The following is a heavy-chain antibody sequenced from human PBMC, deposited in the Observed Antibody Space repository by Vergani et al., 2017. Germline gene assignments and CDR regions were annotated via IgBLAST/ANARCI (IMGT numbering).Heavy chain of an antibody. D-gene: IGHD3-16*02. CDR2: IYPGDSDT. V-gene: IGHV5-51*01. CDR3: ARHEGLYDYVWGSYHDDAFDI. Sequence: EVQLVQSGAEVKKPGESLKISCKGSGYSFTSYWIGWVRQMPGKGLEWMGIIYPGDSDTRYSPSFQGQVTISADKSISTAYLQWSSLKASDTAMYYCARHEGLYDYVWGSYHDDAFDIWGQGTTVTVSS. CDR1: GYSFTSYW. J-gene: IGHJ3*02.